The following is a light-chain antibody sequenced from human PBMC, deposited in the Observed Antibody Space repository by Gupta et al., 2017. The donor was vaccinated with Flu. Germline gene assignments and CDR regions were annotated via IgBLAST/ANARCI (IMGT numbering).Light chain of an antibody. CDR1: QSVSSN. J-gene: IGKJ2*03. Sequence: EIVMTQSPATLSVSPGERATLSCRASQSVSSNLAGYQQKPGQAPRLLISGASTRATGIPARFRGSGSGTEFTLTISSLQSEDFAVYYCQQYNNWPPYSFGQGTKLEIK. V-gene: IGKV3-15*01. CDR3: QQYNNWPPYS. CDR2: GAS.